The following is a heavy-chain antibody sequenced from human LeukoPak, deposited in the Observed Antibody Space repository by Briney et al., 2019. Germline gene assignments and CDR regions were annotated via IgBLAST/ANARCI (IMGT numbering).Heavy chain of an antibody. V-gene: IGHV1-18*04. J-gene: IGHJ4*02. CDR1: GSTFPSHA. D-gene: IGHD1-20*01. CDR2: ISTSNGDK. Sequence: AASVKVSCKASGSTFPSHAITWLRHGPGQGPEWMGWISTSNGDKNYVQNLQGRITLTIDTSTATAYMELRSLRSDDTAVYYCATRGITAARLDYWGQGTLVTVSS. CDR3: ATRGITAARLDY.